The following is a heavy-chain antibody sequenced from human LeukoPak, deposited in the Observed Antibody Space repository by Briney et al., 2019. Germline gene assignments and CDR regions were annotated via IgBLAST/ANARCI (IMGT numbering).Heavy chain of an antibody. V-gene: IGHV5-51*01. Sequence: GESLKISCKGSGYSFTSYWIGWVRQMPGKGLEWMGIIYPGDSDTRYSPSFQGQVTISADKSISTAYLQWSSLKASDTAMYYCARNGIAVAGPVRYYYYYYGMDVWGQGTTVTVSS. CDR3: ARNGIAVAGPVRYYYYYYGMDV. CDR1: GYSFTSYW. CDR2: IYPGDSDT. J-gene: IGHJ6*02. D-gene: IGHD6-19*01.